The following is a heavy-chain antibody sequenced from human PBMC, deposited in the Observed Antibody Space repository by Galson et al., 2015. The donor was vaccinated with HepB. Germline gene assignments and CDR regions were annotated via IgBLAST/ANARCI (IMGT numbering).Heavy chain of an antibody. D-gene: IGHD4-11*01. CDR2: ITSGGTI. CDR1: GFIFSNYY. J-gene: IGHJ6*03. V-gene: IGHV3-11*04. Sequence: SLRLSCAASGFIFSNYYMTWIRQAPGKGLEWVSYITSGGTIYYADSVKGRFTISRDNAKNSLFLQMNSLRAEDTAVFYCARYYSPFYYYMDVWGKGTTVTVFS. CDR3: ARYYSPFYYYMDV.